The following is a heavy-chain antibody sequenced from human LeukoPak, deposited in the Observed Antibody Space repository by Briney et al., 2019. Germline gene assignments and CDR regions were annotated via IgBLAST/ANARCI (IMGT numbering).Heavy chain of an antibody. V-gene: IGHV3-66*01. CDR2: IYSGGST. J-gene: IGHJ5*02. D-gene: IGHD1-1*01. Sequence: GGSLRLSCAASGFTVSSNYMSWVRQAPGKGLEWVSVIYSGGSTYYADSVKGRFTIPRDNSKNTLYLQMNRLRAEDTAVYYCAREGGTTGGNWFDPWGQGTLVTVSS. CDR3: AREGGTTGGNWFDP. CDR1: GFTVSSNY.